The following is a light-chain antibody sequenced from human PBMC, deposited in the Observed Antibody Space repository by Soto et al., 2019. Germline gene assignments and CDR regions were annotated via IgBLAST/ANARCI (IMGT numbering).Light chain of an antibody. V-gene: IGKV3-11*01. J-gene: IGKJ1*01. CDR1: QNISSY. CDR3: QQYYSTRTWT. Sequence: IVLTQSPATLSLSPGKRATLSCRASQNISSYLIWYQQKPGQAPRLLIYDVSNRATGIPARFSGSGSGTDFTLTISSLQAEDVAVYYCQQYYSTRTWTFGQGTKVDIK. CDR2: DVS.